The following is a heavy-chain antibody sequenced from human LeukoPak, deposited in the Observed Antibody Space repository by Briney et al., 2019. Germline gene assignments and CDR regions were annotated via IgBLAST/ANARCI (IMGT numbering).Heavy chain of an antibody. CDR1: GGSFSGYY. J-gene: IGHJ4*02. D-gene: IGHD3-16*02. CDR3: ARGTLGFSDYVWVSYRYHYFDY. Sequence: SETLSLTCAVYGGSFSGYYWSWIRQPPGKGLEWIGEINHGGSTNYNPSLKSRVTISVDTSKNQFSLKLSSVTAADTAVYYCARGTLGFSDYVWVSYRYHYFDYWGQGTLVTVSS. CDR2: INHGGST. V-gene: IGHV4-34*01.